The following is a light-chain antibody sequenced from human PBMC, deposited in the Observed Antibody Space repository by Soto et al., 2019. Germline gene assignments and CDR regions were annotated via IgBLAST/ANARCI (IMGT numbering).Light chain of an antibody. CDR2: GAY. V-gene: IGKV3-20*01. CDR3: QQYGSSPLT. CDR1: QSVSSSY. J-gene: IGKJ4*01. Sequence: EIVLTQSPGTLSLSPGERATLSCRASQSVSSSYLAWYQQKSGQAXRLLIYGAYSRATGITDRFSGSGSGTDFTLTISRLESEDFAVYYCQQYGSSPLTFGGGTKVDIK.